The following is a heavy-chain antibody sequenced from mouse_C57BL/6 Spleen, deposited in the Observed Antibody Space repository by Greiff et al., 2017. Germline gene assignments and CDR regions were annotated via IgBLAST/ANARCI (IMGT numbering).Heavy chain of an antibody. CDR3: ARVGYYGPVSYYFDY. CDR1: GYTFTSYW. V-gene: IGHV1-64*01. CDR2: IHPKSGST. D-gene: IGHD1-1*01. J-gene: IGHJ2*01. Sequence: QVQLQQPGAELVKPGASVKLSCKASGYTFTSYWMHWVKQRPGQGLEWIGMIHPKSGSTNYNEKFKSKATLTVDNSSSTAYMQLSSLTSEDSAVYYCARVGYYGPVSYYFDYWGQGTTLTVSS.